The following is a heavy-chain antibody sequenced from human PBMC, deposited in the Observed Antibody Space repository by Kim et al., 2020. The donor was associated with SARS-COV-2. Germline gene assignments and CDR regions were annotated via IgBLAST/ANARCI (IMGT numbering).Heavy chain of an antibody. Sequence: SGSTHDNPPLKSRVTIAVDTSNNQFSLRLSSVTAADTAVYYCVRGRVSTAYWGQGTLVTVSS. V-gene: IGHV4-59*09. CDR2: SGST. D-gene: IGHD2-2*01. CDR3: VRGRVSTAY. J-gene: IGHJ4*02.